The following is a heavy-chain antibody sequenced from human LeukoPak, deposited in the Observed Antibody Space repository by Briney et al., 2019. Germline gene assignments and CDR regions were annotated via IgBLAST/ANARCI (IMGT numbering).Heavy chain of an antibody. V-gene: IGHV3-23*01. J-gene: IGHJ4*02. CDR1: GFTFSNYA. CDR3: AKGFRSDGTCYSSVDY. CDR2: ISVSGGSI. D-gene: IGHD2-15*01. Sequence: GGSLRLSCAASGFTFSNYALHWVRQAPGKGLEWVSGISVSGGSIYYADSVTGRFTISRDNSKDTLYLQMNSLRDEDTAIYYCAKGFRSDGTCYSSVDYWGQGTLVTVSS.